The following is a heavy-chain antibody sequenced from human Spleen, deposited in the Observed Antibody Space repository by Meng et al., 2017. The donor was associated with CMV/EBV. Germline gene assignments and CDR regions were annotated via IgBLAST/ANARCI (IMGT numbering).Heavy chain of an antibody. CDR1: GYTFTGYY. CDR2: INPNSGGS. CDR3: ARRISQYYDFWSGYYQP. V-gene: IGHV1-2*02. D-gene: IGHD3-3*01. Sequence: ASVKVSCKASGYTFTGYYMHWVRQAPGQGLEWMAWINPNSGGSNYAQKFQGRVTLTRDTSIGTVYMELSRLRSDDTAMYYCARRISQYYDFWSGYYQPWGQGTLVTVSS. J-gene: IGHJ1*01.